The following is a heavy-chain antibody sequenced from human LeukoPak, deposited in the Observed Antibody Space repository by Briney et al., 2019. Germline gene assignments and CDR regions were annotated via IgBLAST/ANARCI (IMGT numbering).Heavy chain of an antibody. J-gene: IGHJ6*02. D-gene: IGHD2-2*01. V-gene: IGHV7-4-1*02. Sequence: ASVKVSCKASGYTFTSYAMNWVRQAPGQGLEWMGWINTNTGNPTYAQGFTGRFVFSLDTSVSTAYLQISSLKAEDTAVYYCARETSRYLYYYYYYGMDVWGRGTTVTVSS. CDR2: INTNTGNP. CDR1: GYTFTSYA. CDR3: ARETSRYLYYYYYYGMDV.